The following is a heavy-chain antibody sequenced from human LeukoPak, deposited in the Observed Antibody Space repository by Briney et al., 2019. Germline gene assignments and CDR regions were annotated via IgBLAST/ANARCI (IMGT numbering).Heavy chain of an antibody. J-gene: IGHJ4*02. CDR2: IIDGSTT. Sequence: GGSLRLSCAASGFTFSSYWMHWVRQAPGKGLVWVSRIIDGSTTNYADSVKGRFTISRDNAKNTLYLQMNSLRAEDTAVYYCARGVSGSNGKFDYWGQGTLVTVSS. CDR1: GFTFSSYW. V-gene: IGHV3-74*01. D-gene: IGHD1-26*01. CDR3: ARGVSGSNGKFDY.